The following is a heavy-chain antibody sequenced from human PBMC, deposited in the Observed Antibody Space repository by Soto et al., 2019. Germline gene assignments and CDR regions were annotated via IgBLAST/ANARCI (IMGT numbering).Heavy chain of an antibody. CDR3: SRGGPQLGKKRFDP. J-gene: IGHJ5*02. D-gene: IGHD6-13*01. CDR1: GDSVSSNSAA. V-gene: IGHV6-1*01. CDR2: TYYRSKWYN. Sequence: QVQLQQSGPGLVKPSQTLSLTCAISGDSVSSNSAAWNWIRQSPSRGLEWLGRTYYRSKWYNDYGVFVKKRITHHPGTSQNPVPPQLNSVAPEDTGVYYRSRGGPQLGKKRFDPWGQGTLVTVSS.